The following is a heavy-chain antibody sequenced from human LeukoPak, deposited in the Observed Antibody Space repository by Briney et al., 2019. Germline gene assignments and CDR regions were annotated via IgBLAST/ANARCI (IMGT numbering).Heavy chain of an antibody. CDR2: IYTSGST. V-gene: IGHV4-4*07. D-gene: IGHD3-22*01. J-gene: IGHJ3*02. CDR1: GGSISSYY. Sequence: PSETLSLTCNVSGGSISSYYWSWIRQPAGKGLERIGRIYTSGSTDYNPSLKSRVTMSVDTSKNQFSLKLSSVTAADTAVYYCARGRWYYDSSGYEDAFDIWGQGTMVTVSS. CDR3: ARGRWYYDSSGYEDAFDI.